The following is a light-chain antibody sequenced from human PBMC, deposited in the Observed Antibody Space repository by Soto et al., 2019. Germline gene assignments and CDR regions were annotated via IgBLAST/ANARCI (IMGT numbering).Light chain of an antibody. V-gene: IGKV3-11*01. CDR1: QSVSSY. Sequence: EIVLTQSPATLSLSPGERATLSCRASQSVSSYLAWYQQKPGQAPRLLMYDASNRATGIPARFSGSGSGTDFTLTISSLETEDFAVYYCQQRSNWPRTFGQGTKVEIK. CDR3: QQRSNWPRT. CDR2: DAS. J-gene: IGKJ1*01.